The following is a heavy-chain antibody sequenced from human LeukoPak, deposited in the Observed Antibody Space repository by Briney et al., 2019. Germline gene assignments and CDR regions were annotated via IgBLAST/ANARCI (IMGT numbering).Heavy chain of an antibody. J-gene: IGHJ3*02. CDR3: ARDPHWGSVVDAFDI. CDR1: GYSISSGYY. D-gene: IGHD7-27*01. V-gene: IGHV4-38-2*02. Sequence: SETLSLTCAVSGYSISSGYYWGWIRQPPGKGLEWIGTIYHSGSTYYNPSLKSRVTISIDTSKNQFSLKLSSVTAADTAVYYCARDPHWGSVVDAFDIWGQGTVVTVSS. CDR2: IYHSGST.